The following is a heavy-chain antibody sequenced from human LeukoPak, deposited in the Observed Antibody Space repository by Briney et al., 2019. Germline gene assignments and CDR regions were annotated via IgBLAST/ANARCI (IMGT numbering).Heavy chain of an antibody. Sequence: GGSLRLSCAVSGFTFSRNGMHWVRQAPGKGLEWVTFISYDGSNEYYADSVKGRFTISRDNSKNTLYLQMNSLRAEDTAVYYCAKDGGGTDFDYWGQGTLVTASS. CDR2: ISYDGSNE. D-gene: IGHD1-26*01. CDR1: GFTFSRNG. CDR3: AKDGGGTDFDY. J-gene: IGHJ4*02. V-gene: IGHV3-30*02.